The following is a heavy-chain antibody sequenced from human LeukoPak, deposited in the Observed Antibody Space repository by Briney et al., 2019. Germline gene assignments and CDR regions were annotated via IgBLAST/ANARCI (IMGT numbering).Heavy chain of an antibody. D-gene: IGHD3-22*01. J-gene: IGHJ5*02. Sequence: GGSLRLSCAASGFTFSSYSMNWVRQAPGKGLEWVSSISSSSSYIYYADSVKGRFTISRDNAKNSLYLQMNSLRAEDTAVYYCARAFYDSSGYYWFDPWGQGTLVTVSS. V-gene: IGHV3-21*01. CDR3: ARAFYDSSGYYWFDP. CDR1: GFTFSSYS. CDR2: ISSSSSYI.